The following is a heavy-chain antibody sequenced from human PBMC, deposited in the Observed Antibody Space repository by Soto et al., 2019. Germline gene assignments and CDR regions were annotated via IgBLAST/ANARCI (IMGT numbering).Heavy chain of an antibody. D-gene: IGHD3-22*01. Sequence: WASLSLSRASSGSTYSSYRMHWERQAPGKWLGWVSSMTRSSNYIYYTDSVKGRFTISRDNSNNSLYLQINSLRAEDPAVYYCARDYDDSGYRGQGTLVTVSS. CDR3: ARDYDDSGY. V-gene: IGHV3-21*01. J-gene: IGHJ4*02. CDR2: MTRSSNYI. CDR1: GSTYSSYR.